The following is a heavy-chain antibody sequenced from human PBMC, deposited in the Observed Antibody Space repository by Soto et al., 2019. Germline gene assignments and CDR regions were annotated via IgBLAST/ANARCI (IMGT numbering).Heavy chain of an antibody. J-gene: IGHJ3*02. V-gene: IGHV4-34*01. CDR2: MSHRGGT. Sequence: QVQLQQWGVGLLKPSETLSLTCAVFGGSVNSGNYYWSWIRQPPGKGLEWMGEMSHRGGTHFNPPLTSRVTISVDTSKTQVSLKLSSVTAADTALYYCARVERGTATTVVDAFDIWGPGTMVTVSS. D-gene: IGHD1-1*01. CDR1: GGSVNSGNYY. CDR3: ARVERGTATTVVDAFDI.